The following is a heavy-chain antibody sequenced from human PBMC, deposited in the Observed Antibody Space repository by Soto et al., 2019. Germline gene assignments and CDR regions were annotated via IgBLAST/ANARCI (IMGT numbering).Heavy chain of an antibody. D-gene: IGHD3-10*01. V-gene: IGHV4-34*01. Sequence: SETLSLTCAVYGGSFSGYYWSWIRQPPGKGLEWIGEINHSGSTNYNPSLKSRVTISVDTSKNQFSLKLSSVTAADTAVYYCARDRTITMVREVKKVFDYWGQGTLVT. CDR1: GGSFSGYY. J-gene: IGHJ4*02. CDR3: ARDRTITMVREVKKVFDY. CDR2: INHSGST.